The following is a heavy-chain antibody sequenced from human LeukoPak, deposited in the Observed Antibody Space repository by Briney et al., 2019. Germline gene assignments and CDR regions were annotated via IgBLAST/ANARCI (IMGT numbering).Heavy chain of an antibody. J-gene: IGHJ6*03. CDR1: GGSLGGSD. CDR2: INHSGST. CDR3: ARGRAKPVYYYYMDV. V-gene: IGHV4-34*01. Sequence: SETLSLTCAVYGGSLGGSDWSWIRQPPGKGQEWIGEINHSGSTNYNPSLKSRVTISVDTSKNQFSLKLSSVTAADTAVYYCARGRAKPVYYYYMDVWGKGTTVTVSS.